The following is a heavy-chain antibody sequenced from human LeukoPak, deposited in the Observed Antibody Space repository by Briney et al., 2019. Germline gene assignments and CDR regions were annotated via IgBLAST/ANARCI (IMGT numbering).Heavy chain of an antibody. D-gene: IGHD3-22*01. J-gene: IGHJ4*02. V-gene: IGHV3-30-3*01. CDR1: GFTFSSYA. CDR3: ARDLTGITMMVVDPFDY. CDR2: ISYDGSNK. Sequence: GGSLRLSCAASGFTFSSYAMHWVRQAPGKGLEWVAVISYDGSNKYYADSVKGRFTISRDNSKNTLYLQMNSLRAEDTAVYYCARDLTGITMMVVDPFDYWGQGTLVTVSS.